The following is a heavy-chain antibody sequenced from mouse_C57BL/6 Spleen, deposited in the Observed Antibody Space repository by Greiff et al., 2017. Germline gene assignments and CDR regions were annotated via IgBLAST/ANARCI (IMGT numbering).Heavy chain of an antibody. Sequence: QVQLKESGPGLVAPSQSLSITCPVSGFSLTSYAISWVRQPPGTGLEWLGVIWTGGGTNYNSALKSRLSISKDNSKSQVFLKMNSLQTEDTARYYCARELRRGPYYAMDYGGQGTSVTVSS. D-gene: IGHD2-4*01. V-gene: IGHV2-9-1*01. CDR3: ARELRRGPYYAMDY. CDR2: IWTGGGT. J-gene: IGHJ4*01. CDR1: GFSLTSYA.